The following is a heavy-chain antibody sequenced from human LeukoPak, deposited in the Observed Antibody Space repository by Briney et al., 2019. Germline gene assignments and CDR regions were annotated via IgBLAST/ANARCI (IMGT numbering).Heavy chain of an antibody. CDR1: GFTFSSYS. J-gene: IGHJ6*03. CDR2: IKEDGSDK. V-gene: IGHV3-7*01. CDR3: ARTRDYIAARPGYYYYMDV. Sequence: PGGSLRLSCAASGFTFSSYSMSWVRQAPGKGLEWVANIKEDGSDKYYVDSVKGRFTISRDNAKNSLYLQMNSLRAEDTAVYYCARTRDYIAARPGYYYYMDVWGKGTTVTVSS. D-gene: IGHD6-6*01.